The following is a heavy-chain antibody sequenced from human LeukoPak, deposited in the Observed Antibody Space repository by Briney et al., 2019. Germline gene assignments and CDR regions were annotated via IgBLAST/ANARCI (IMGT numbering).Heavy chain of an antibody. CDR3: ARDYWVLWFGELGAFDI. J-gene: IGHJ3*02. CDR1: GFTFSSYD. V-gene: IGHV3-23*01. Sequence: GGSLRLSCAASGFTFSSYDMSWVRQAPGKGLEWVSGISGSGSSTYYADSVKGRFTISRDNAKNSLYLQMNSLRAEDTAVYYCARDYWVLWFGELGAFDIWGQGTMVTVSS. D-gene: IGHD3-10*01. CDR2: ISGSGSST.